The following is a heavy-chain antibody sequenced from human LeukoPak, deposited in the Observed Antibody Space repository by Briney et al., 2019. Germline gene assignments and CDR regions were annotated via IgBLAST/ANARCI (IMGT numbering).Heavy chain of an antibody. CDR3: AREYTTYAFDI. D-gene: IGHD4-17*01. J-gene: IGHJ3*02. CDR1: GYTFTNYA. Sequence: ASVKVSCKASGYTFTNYAINWVRQAPGQGLERMGWINTNAGNPTYAQGFTGRFVFSLDTSGNTAYLQISSLKGEDTAVYYCAREYTTYAFDIWGQGTMVTVSS. V-gene: IGHV7-4-1*02. CDR2: INTNAGNP.